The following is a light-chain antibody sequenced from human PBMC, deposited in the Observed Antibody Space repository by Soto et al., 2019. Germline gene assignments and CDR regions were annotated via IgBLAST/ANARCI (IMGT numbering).Light chain of an antibody. J-gene: IGKJ2*01. Sequence: EIVMTQSPAPLSVSPGERATLSCRASQSVSSNLAWYQQKPGQAPRLLIYGASTRATGIPARFSGSGSGTEFTLTISSLQSEDFAVYYCQQYNNWPPKYTFGQGTNLEIK. V-gene: IGKV3-15*01. CDR3: QQYNNWPPKYT. CDR2: GAS. CDR1: QSVSSN.